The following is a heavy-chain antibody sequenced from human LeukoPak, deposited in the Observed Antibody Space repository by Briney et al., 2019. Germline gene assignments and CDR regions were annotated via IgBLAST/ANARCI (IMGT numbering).Heavy chain of an antibody. V-gene: IGHV4-30-2*01. CDR1: GGSISSGGYY. J-gene: IGHJ1*01. D-gene: IGHD1-26*01. Sequence: SETLSLTCTVSGGSISSGGYYWSWIRQPPGKGLEWIGYIYHSGSTYYNPSLKSRVTISVDRSKNQFSLKLSSVTAADTAVYYCARGRIWELPDYFQHWGQGTLVTVSS. CDR3: ARGRIWELPDYFQH. CDR2: IYHSGST.